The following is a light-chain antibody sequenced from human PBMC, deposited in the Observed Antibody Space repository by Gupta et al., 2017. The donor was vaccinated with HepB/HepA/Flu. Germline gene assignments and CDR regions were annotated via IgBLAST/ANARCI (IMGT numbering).Light chain of an antibody. J-gene: IGLJ1*01. CDR2: GNT. V-gene: IGLV1-40*01. Sequence: QSTLPQPPSVPGAPGPRVTISCTGTSTKRGADYDVHWYQQRPGTVPKRLIEGNTKRPAGVPDRCSGAKSGTAASLAITGLQGEDDADYVCQSYDRTLNAYVFGPGTRVTVL. CDR1: STKRGADYD. CDR3: QSYDRTLNAYV.